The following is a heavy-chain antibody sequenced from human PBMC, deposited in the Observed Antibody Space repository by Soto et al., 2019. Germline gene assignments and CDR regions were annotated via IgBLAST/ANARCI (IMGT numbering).Heavy chain of an antibody. CDR2: IKSQTAGGIT. CDR3: TTEGRGGSGGAFEI. D-gene: IGHD2-15*01. V-gene: IGHV3-15*01. J-gene: IGHJ3*02. Sequence: PGVTLRLSCAASGFTFSNAWMSWVRQAPGKGLQWVGRIKSQTAGGITDYAAPVKGRLTISRDDSENTLYLQMNSLKTEATAVYYCTTEGRGGSGGAFEIWGQGTMVTVSS. CDR1: GFTFSNAW.